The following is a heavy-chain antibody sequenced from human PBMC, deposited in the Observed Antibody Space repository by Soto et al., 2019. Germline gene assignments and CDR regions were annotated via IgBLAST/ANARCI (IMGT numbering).Heavy chain of an antibody. CDR1: GYSFANYW. D-gene: IGHD4-4*01. J-gene: IGHJ6*02. Sequence: PGESLKISCKGSGYSFANYWIGWVRQMPGKGLEWMGVIYPGDSDTRYSPSFQGQVTISADKSINTAYLQWSGLKASDTAMCYCARRSSNSMDVWGQGTTVTVSS. CDR2: IYPGDSDT. CDR3: ARRSSNSMDV. V-gene: IGHV5-51*01.